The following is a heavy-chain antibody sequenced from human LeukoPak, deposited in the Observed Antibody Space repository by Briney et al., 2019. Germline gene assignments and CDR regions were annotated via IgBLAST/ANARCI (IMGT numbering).Heavy chain of an antibody. CDR3: ARETTMVRGVTYYYYMDV. D-gene: IGHD3-10*01. CDR2: INSDGSST. J-gene: IGHJ6*03. Sequence: PGGSLRLSCAASGFTFSSYWMHWVRQAPGKGLVWVSRINSDGSSTSYADSVKGRFTISRDNAKNTLYLQMNSLRAEDTAVYYCARETTMVRGVTYYYYMDVWGKGTTVTISS. V-gene: IGHV3-74*01. CDR1: GFTFSSYW.